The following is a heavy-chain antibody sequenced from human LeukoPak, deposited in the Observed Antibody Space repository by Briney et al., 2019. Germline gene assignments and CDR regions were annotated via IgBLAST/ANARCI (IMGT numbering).Heavy chain of an antibody. V-gene: IGHV3-23*01. CDR3: AKDQGLPGYYYYMGV. CDR1: GFTFSIYA. Sequence: PGGSLRLSCATSGFTFSIYAMTWVRQAPGKGLEWVSTLSGSGGSTYYADSVKGRFTISRDNSKNTLSLQMNSLRAEDTAVYYCAKDQGLPGYYYYMGVWGKGTTVTVSS. CDR2: LSGSGGST. J-gene: IGHJ6*03. D-gene: IGHD5/OR15-5a*01.